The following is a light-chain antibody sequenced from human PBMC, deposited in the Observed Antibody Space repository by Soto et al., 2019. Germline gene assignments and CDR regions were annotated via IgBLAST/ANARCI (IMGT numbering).Light chain of an antibody. V-gene: IGKV3-15*01. CDR3: QQYNKWPLT. Sequence: EIVMTQSPATLSVSPGERATLSCRASESASTNLAWYQQRPGQAPWLLIYATSTRSTGIPARFTGSGSRTEFTLTISSLQSEDFAVYYCQQYNKWPLTFGGGTKVEIK. CDR1: ESASTN. J-gene: IGKJ4*01. CDR2: ATS.